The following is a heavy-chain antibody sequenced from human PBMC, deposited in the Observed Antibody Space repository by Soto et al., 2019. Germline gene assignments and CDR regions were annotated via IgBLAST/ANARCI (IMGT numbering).Heavy chain of an antibody. D-gene: IGHD1-26*01. CDR3: ALVGATLYFDY. V-gene: IGHV3-30*03. CDR2: IKSDGSNK. Sequence: PGGSLRLSCAASGFTFSSYGMHWVRQAPGKGLEWVAVIKSDGSNKYYTDSVKGRFTISRDNSKNTLYLQMNNLRAEDTAVYYCALVGATLYFDYWGQGTLVTVSS. CDR1: GFTFSSYG. J-gene: IGHJ4*02.